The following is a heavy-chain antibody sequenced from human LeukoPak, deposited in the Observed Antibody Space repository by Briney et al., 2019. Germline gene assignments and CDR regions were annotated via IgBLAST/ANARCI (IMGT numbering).Heavy chain of an antibody. J-gene: IGHJ4*02. CDR2: IRSKTFGGTT. D-gene: IGHD5-18*01. CDR1: GFTFGTYA. CDR3: TRYSGRTDY. Sequence: GGSLRLSCTSSGFTFGTYAVSWFRQAPGKGLEWVAFIRSKTFGGTTEYAASVEGRFTISRDDSKSIAYLQMNSLKTEDTAVYYCTRYSGRTDYWGQGTLVTVSS. V-gene: IGHV3-49*03.